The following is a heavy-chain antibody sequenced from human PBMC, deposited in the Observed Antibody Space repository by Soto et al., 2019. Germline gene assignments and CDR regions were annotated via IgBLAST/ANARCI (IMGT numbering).Heavy chain of an antibody. D-gene: IGHD3-16*01. Sequence: SETLSLTCAVYGGSFSGYYWSWIHQPPGKGLEWIGEINHSGSTNYNPSLKSRVTISVDTSKNQFSLNLSSVTAADTAVYYCARAMGDWGTYYYYYGFDVWGQGTTVTVSS. J-gene: IGHJ6*02. CDR3: ARAMGDWGTYYYYYGFDV. V-gene: IGHV4-34*01. CDR2: INHSGST. CDR1: GGSFSGYY.